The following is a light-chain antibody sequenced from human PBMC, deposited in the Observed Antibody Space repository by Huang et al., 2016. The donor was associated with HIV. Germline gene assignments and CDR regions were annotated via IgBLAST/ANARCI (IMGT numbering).Light chain of an antibody. CDR2: AAS. CDR3: QQYNNWPPEIT. V-gene: IGKV3-15*01. Sequence: EIVMTQSPATLSVSPGERATLSCRASHSVSSNLAWDQHKPGQAPRLLIYAASTRATGIPARFSGSGSGTEFTLTISSLQSEDFAVYYCQQYNNWPPEITFGQGTRLEIK. J-gene: IGKJ5*01. CDR1: HSVSSN.